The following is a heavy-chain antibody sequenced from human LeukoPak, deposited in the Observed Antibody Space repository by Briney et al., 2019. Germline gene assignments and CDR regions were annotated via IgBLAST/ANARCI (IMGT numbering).Heavy chain of an antibody. D-gene: IGHD4-17*01. J-gene: IGHJ4*02. CDR2: INHSGST. V-gene: IGHV4-34*01. Sequence: PSETLSLTCAVYGGSFSGYYWSWIRQPPGKGLEWIGEINHSGSTNYNPSLKSRVTISVDTSKNQFSLKLSSVTAADTAVYYCARSGTVTNLFDYWGQGTLVTVSS. CDR1: GGSFSGYY. CDR3: ARSGTVTNLFDY.